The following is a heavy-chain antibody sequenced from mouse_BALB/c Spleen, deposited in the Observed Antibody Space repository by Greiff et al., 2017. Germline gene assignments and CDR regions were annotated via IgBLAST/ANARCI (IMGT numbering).Heavy chain of an antibody. J-gene: IGHJ3*01. CDR2: IWSGGST. CDR1: GFSLTSYG. CDR3: ARLIYYDYDLPWFAY. V-gene: IGHV2-2*02. Sequence: VQLQQSGPGLVQPSQSLSITCTVSGFSLTSYGVHWVRQSPGKGLEWLGVIWSGGSTDYNAAFISRLSISKDNSKSQVFFKMNSLQPNDTAIYYCARLIYYDYDLPWFAYWGQGTLVTVSA. D-gene: IGHD2-4*01.